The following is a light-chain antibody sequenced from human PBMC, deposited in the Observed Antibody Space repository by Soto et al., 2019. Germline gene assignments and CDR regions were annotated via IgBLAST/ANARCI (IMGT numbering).Light chain of an antibody. Sequence: EIVMTQSPATLSVSPGERATLSCRASQSVRSNLAWYQQKPGQPPRLLIYDASTRATRIPSRFSGSGSGTEFTLTISSLQPEDFATYYCQQASSFPPTFGQGTRLEI. CDR1: QSVRSN. CDR3: QQASSFPPT. J-gene: IGKJ5*01. CDR2: DAS. V-gene: IGKV3-15*01.